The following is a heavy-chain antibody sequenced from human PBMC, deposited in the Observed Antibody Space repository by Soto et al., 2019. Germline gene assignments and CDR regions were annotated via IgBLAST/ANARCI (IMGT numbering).Heavy chain of an antibody. CDR1: GGSFSGYY. D-gene: IGHD3-3*01. Sequence: PSETLSLTCAVYGGSFSGYYWSWIRQPPGKGLEWIGEINHSGSTNYNPSLKSRVTISVDTSKNQFSLKLSSVTAADTAVYYCASVGPLWRSGYVPSRSGSSRYYYMDVWGKGTTVTVSS. CDR2: INHSGST. V-gene: IGHV4-34*01. J-gene: IGHJ6*03. CDR3: ASVGPLWRSGYVPSRSGSSRYYYMDV.